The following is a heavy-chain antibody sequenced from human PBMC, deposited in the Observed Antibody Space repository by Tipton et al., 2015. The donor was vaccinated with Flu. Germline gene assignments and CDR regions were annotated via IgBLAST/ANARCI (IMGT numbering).Heavy chain of an antibody. D-gene: IGHD3-22*01. CDR1: GGSISSSSYY. Sequence: TLSLTCTVSGGSISSSSYYWGWIRQPPGKGLEWIGSIYYSGSTYYNPSLKSRVTISVDTSKNQFSLKLSSVTAADTAVYYCARVAAFDYYDSSGYLDYWGQGTLATVSS. V-gene: IGHV4-39*07. J-gene: IGHJ4*02. CDR2: IYYSGST. CDR3: ARVAAFDYYDSSGYLDY.